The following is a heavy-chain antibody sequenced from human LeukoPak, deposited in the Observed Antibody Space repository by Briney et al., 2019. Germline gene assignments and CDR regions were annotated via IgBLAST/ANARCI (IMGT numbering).Heavy chain of an antibody. CDR3: ARRFYCSSTSCPYGMDV. CDR1: GGSISSYY. V-gene: IGHV4-59*01. CDR2: IFYTGST. J-gene: IGHJ6*02. D-gene: IGHD2-2*01. Sequence: NPSETLSLTCTVPGGSISSYYWSWIRQPPGKGLEWIGYIFYTGSTNYNPSLKSRVTISADTSKNQFSLRLSSVTAADTAVYCCARRFYCSSTSCPYGMDVWGQGTTVTVSS.